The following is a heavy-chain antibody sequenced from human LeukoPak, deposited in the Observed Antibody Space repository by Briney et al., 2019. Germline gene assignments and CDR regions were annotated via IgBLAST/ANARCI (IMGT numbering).Heavy chain of an antibody. D-gene: IGHD3-16*01. Sequence: GGSLRLSCAASGFTFSSYSMNWVRQAPGKGLEWVSSITSSNSYIHYADSVKGRFTISRDNAKNLLYLQMNSLRAEDTAVYYYARDGPGVPPVIMISSGASGLFDYWGQGTLVTVSS. CDR1: GFTFSSYS. V-gene: IGHV3-21*01. J-gene: IGHJ4*02. CDR2: ITSSNSYI. CDR3: ARDGPGVPPVIMISSGASGLFDY.